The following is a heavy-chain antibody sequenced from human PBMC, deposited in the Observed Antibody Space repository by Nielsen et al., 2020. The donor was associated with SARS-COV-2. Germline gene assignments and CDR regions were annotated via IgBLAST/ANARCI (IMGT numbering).Heavy chain of an antibody. CDR3: AKDIIPVATTHFDY. CDR1: GFTFDDYA. CDR2: ISWNSGSI. Sequence: SLKISCAASGFTFDDYAMHWVRQAPGKGLEWVSGISWNSGSIGYADSVKGRFTISRDNAKNSLYLQMNSLRAEDTALYYCAKDIIPVATTHFDYWGQGTLVTVPS. D-gene: IGHD5-12*01. V-gene: IGHV3-9*01. J-gene: IGHJ4*02.